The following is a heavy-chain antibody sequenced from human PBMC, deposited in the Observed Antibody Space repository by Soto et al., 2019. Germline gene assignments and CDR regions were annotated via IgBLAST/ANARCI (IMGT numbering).Heavy chain of an antibody. D-gene: IGHD3-9*01. Sequence: ASVKVSCKASGYTFTGHYIHWVRQAPGQGLEWMGWINPNIGGTNSALKFQGRVTMTRDTSTSTAYMELSRLRSDDTAVYYCARDSYFDTLTGYSRNAFDIWGQGTMVTVSS. J-gene: IGHJ3*02. V-gene: IGHV1-2*02. CDR3: ARDSYFDTLTGYSRNAFDI. CDR2: INPNIGGT. CDR1: GYTFTGHY.